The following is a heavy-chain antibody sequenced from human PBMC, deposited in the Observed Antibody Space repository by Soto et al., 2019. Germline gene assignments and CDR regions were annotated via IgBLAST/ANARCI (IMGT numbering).Heavy chain of an antibody. CDR3: ARAPSGSYPEFDY. D-gene: IGHD1-26*01. J-gene: IGHJ4*02. Sequence: QVQLVESGGGVVQPGRSLRLSCADSGFIFSSYTMHWVRQAPGKGLEWVGVITYDGSNQYYADSVKGRFTISRDNSRNMLFLQMNSLRPDDTAVYYCARAPSGSYPEFDYWGQGTLVTVSS. CDR1: GFIFSSYT. CDR2: ITYDGSNQ. V-gene: IGHV3-30-3*01.